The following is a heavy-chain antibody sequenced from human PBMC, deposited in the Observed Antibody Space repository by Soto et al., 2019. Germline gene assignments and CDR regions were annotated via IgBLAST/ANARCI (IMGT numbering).Heavy chain of an antibody. Sequence: ASVKVSCKASGYTFTSYDINWVRQATGQGLEWMGWMNPNSGNTGYAQKFQGRVTMTRNTSISTAYMELSSLRSEDTAVYYCARSGLRYCYYYYAMDVWGQGTTVTVSS. CDR1: GYTFTSYD. CDR3: ARSGLRYCYYYYAMDV. J-gene: IGHJ6*02. D-gene: IGHD3-9*01. V-gene: IGHV1-8*01. CDR2: MNPNSGNT.